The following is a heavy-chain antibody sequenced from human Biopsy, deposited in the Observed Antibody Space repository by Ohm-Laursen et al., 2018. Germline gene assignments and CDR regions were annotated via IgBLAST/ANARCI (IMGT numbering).Heavy chain of an antibody. CDR2: ISGSSNNI. V-gene: IGHV3-9*01. D-gene: IGHD6-25*01. Sequence: SLRLSCTASGFIFSDYGMHWVRQAPGKGLEWVSGISGSSNNIIYADSVRGRFTISRDNAKSYLYLEMNSLRSEDTAFYYCTKRRTAVRPFDSWGHGTLVTVAS. J-gene: IGHJ4*01. CDR1: GFIFSDYG. CDR3: TKRRTAVRPFDS.